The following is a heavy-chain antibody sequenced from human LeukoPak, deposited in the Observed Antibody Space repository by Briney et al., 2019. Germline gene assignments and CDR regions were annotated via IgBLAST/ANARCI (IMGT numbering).Heavy chain of an antibody. D-gene: IGHD2-2*01. CDR3: ARYYCTSTPCYYFDY. Sequence: SETLSLTCTVSGFSISTYYWSWIRQPPGKGLEWIGYIYYSGSTNYNPYLKRRVTISVETYKNQFSLKLRYVPAADTAVYYCARYYCTSTPCYYFDYWGQGTLVTVSS. V-gene: IGHV4-59*01. CDR2: IYYSGST. CDR1: GFSISTYY. J-gene: IGHJ4*02.